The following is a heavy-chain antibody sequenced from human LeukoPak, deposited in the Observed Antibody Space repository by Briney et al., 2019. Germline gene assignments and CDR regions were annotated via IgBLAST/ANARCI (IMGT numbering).Heavy chain of an antibody. Sequence: GGSLRLSCAASGFTFSNYGMHWVRQAPGKGLEWVSSISSSSRYRYYADSVKGRFTISRDNAKNSLYLQMNSLRAEDTAVYYCARVKEASAFDIWGQGTMVTVSS. J-gene: IGHJ3*02. V-gene: IGHV3-21*01. CDR3: ARVKEASAFDI. CDR2: ISSSSRYR. D-gene: IGHD5-12*01. CDR1: GFTFSNYG.